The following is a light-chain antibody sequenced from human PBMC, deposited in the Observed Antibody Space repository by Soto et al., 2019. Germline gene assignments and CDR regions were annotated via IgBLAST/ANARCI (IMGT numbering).Light chain of an antibody. CDR2: GAV. CDR3: QQYNDWPLT. J-gene: IGKJ1*01. Sequence: EILMTQSPVTLSVSPGERATLSCRASQSVSSNLAWYQQKPGQAPSLLIYGAVTRATCIPARFSGTGSGTEFTPTISSLQSEDFALYYCQQYNDWPLTFGQGTKVEI. CDR1: QSVSSN. V-gene: IGKV3-15*01.